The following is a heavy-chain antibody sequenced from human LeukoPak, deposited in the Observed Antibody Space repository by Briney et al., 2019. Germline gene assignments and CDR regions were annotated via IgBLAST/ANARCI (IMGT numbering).Heavy chain of an antibody. J-gene: IGHJ4*02. V-gene: IGHV4-59*01. Sequence: PSETLSLTCTVSSGSISTYYWSWIRQPPGKGLEWIGYIYISGTTNYNPSLKSRVTMSVDTSKNQLSMKLSSVTAADTAVYYCARGSDFGDCWGQGTLVTVSS. CDR3: ARGSDFGDC. D-gene: IGHD4-17*01. CDR2: IYISGTT. CDR1: SGSISTYY.